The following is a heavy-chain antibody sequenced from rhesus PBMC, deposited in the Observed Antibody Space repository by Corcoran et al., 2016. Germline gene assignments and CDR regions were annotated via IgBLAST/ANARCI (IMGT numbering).Heavy chain of an antibody. CDR1: GFTFSNSW. CDR3: TTLSPFYWGDFHYGLDS. Sequence: EVQLVESGAGLVQPGGSLRLSCAASGFTFSNSWMSWVRQAPGKGLEWVARIKRKADGETADYAASVKGRFTISRDDSKNTLYLQMNSLKTEDTAVYYCTTLSPFYWGDFHYGLDSWGQGVVVTVSS. D-gene: IGHD3-34*01. V-gene: IGHV3-30*02. CDR2: IKRKADGETA. J-gene: IGHJ6*01.